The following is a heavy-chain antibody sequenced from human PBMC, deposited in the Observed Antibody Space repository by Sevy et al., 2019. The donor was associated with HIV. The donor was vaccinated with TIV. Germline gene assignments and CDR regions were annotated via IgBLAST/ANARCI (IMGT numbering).Heavy chain of an antibody. CDR2: MNPDSGKR. V-gene: IGHV1-8*01. J-gene: IGHJ6*02. CDR3: ARADLDSSTSFYYYGMDV. CDR1: GYTFTSYD. D-gene: IGHD6-13*01. Sequence: ASVKVSCKTSGYTFTSYDINWVRQATGQGLEWMGWMNPDSGKRGYAQKFQGRVTMTTNTSISTAYMELRSLRSEDSAVYYCARADLDSSTSFYYYGMDVWGQGTTVTVSS.